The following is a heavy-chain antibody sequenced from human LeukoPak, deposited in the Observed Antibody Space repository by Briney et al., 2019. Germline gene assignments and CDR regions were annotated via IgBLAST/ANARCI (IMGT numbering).Heavy chain of an antibody. J-gene: IGHJ4*02. V-gene: IGHV1-18*01. D-gene: IGHD2-21*02. Sequence: GASVKVSCKASGYTFTSYGISWVRQAPGQGLEWMGWISAYNGNTNYAQKLQGRVTITTDTSTSTDYMELRSLRSDDTAVYYCARDQRAYCGGDCPSDYWGQGTLVTVSS. CDR2: ISAYNGNT. CDR3: ARDQRAYCGGDCPSDY. CDR1: GYTFTSYG.